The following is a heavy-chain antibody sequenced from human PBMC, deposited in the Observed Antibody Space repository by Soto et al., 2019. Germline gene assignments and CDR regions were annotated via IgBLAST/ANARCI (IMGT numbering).Heavy chain of an antibody. Sequence: QVQLQESGPGLVKPSETLSLTCTVSGGSIDGRNCAWIRQPPGKGLEWLGYVYYDGGSSYNPSVKRRLTLSMDTAKSQFSLQLRSVTAADTGVYYCVRQGIGNLHGLVDVWGRGTTVTVSS. CDR2: VYYDGGS. CDR3: VRQGIGNLHGLVDV. CDR1: GGSIDGRN. J-gene: IGHJ6*02. D-gene: IGHD3-10*01. V-gene: IGHV4-59*08.